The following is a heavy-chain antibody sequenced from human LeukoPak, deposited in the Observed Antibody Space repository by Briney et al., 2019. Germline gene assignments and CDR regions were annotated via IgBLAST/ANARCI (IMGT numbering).Heavy chain of an antibody. CDR2: TIYHINIFGSGDT. CDR3: TRDTDGSNVYFQY. CDR1: GFIVSNNY. Sequence: PGGSLRLSCAASGFIVSNNYMSWVRLAPGKGLEWVSTIYHINIFGSGDTFYADSVKGRFTISRDNSKNTLYLQLNSLRAEDTAVYYCTRDTDGSNVYFQYWGQGTRVTVSS. J-gene: IGHJ1*01. V-gene: IGHV3-66*03. D-gene: IGHD5-24*01.